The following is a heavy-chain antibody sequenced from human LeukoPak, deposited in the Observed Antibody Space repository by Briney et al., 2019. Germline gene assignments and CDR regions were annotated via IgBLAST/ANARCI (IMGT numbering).Heavy chain of an antibody. CDR1: GFTFSSYE. CDR2: ISGGASTI. CDR3: AREDGAFHD. J-gene: IGHJ4*02. D-gene: IGHD5-24*01. V-gene: IGHV3-48*03. Sequence: QPGGSLRLSCAASGFTFSSYEMHWVRQAPGKGLEWISYISGGASTIFYADSVKGRFTISRDNAKDSLYLQMNSLRAEDTAVYYCAREDGAFHDWGQGTLVTVSS.